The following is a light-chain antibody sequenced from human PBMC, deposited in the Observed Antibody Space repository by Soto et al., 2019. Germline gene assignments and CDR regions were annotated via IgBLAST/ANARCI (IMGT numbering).Light chain of an antibody. CDR1: QSVGST. Sequence: EILMTQSPATLSVSPGERVILSCRASQSVGSTLAWYQQKPGQAPRLLIRGASTSATGVPARFSGSGSGTEFTLTISSLQSEDFAVYYCQRYSTSLTFGGGTTLEIK. J-gene: IGKJ4*02. V-gene: IGKV3-15*01. CDR3: QRYSTSLT. CDR2: GAS.